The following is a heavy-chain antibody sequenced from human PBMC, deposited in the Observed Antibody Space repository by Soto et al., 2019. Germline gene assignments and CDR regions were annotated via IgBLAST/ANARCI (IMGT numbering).Heavy chain of an antibody. CDR1: GFTFSNAW. Sequence: EVQVVESGGGLAKPGGSLRLSCVASGFTFSNAWMSWVRQAPGKGLEWVGRIKGKIDGGTTDYAAPVKGRFTISRDDSKNTLYLQMDSLETEDTAVYYCRSSFGVPPLPYFDYWGRGTLVTVSS. D-gene: IGHD3-3*01. CDR2: IKGKIDGGTT. V-gene: IGHV3-15*01. CDR3: RSSFGVPPLPYFDY. J-gene: IGHJ4*02.